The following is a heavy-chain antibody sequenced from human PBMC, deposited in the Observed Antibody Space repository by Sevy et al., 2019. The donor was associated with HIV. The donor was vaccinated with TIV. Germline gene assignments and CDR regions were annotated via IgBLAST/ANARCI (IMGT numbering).Heavy chain of an antibody. D-gene: IGHD1-26*01. J-gene: IGHJ4*02. V-gene: IGHV3-49*04. CDR1: GFTFGDYA. CDR3: TRMKGAQSIFDY. Sequence: GGSLRLSCTGSGFTFGDYAMSWVRQAPGKGLEWVAFLKHKAYGGTLDYAASVKGRFSISRDDSKSIAHLQMNDLKTEDTAIYYGTRMKGAQSIFDYWGQGALVTVSS. CDR2: LKHKAYGGTL.